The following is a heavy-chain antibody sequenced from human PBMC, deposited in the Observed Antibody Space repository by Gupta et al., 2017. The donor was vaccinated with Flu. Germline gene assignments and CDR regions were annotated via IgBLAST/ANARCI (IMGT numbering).Heavy chain of an antibody. D-gene: IGHD4-4*01. Sequence: VQLIQSGGGLVKPGGSLRFSCEASGITFRSYSMNWVRQAPGKGLEWVSSISSSSNSIYYADSVKGRFTTSRDNDKNSLYLQMDGLRAEDTAVYFCSTYLYSATQTDYWGQGTLVAVPS. CDR1: GITFRSYS. V-gene: IGHV3-21*02. CDR2: ISSSSNSI. J-gene: IGHJ4*02. CDR3: STYLYSATQTDY.